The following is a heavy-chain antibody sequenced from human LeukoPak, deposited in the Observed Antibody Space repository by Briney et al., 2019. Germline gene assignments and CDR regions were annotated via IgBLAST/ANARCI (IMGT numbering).Heavy chain of an antibody. V-gene: IGHV4-39*01. D-gene: IGHD3-22*01. J-gene: IGHJ4*02. CDR2: IYYSGST. CDR3: ASPEDYDSSGYYFRFDY. CDR1: GGSIGSSSYY. Sequence: KSSETLSLTCTVSGGSIGSSSYYWGWIRQPPGRGLGWLVRIYYSGSTYYHPSLKSRLTISVDTSKNQFSLKLSSVTAADTAVYYCASPEDYDSSGYYFRFDYWGQGTLVTVSS.